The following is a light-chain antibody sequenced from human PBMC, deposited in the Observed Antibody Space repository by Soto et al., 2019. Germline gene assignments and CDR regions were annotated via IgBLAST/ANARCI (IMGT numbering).Light chain of an antibody. J-gene: IGKJ1*01. CDR3: QKYNRAPRT. CDR2: AAS. V-gene: IGKV1-27*01. CDR1: QDISNY. Sequence: EIQMTQSPSSLSASVGDRVTITCRASQDISNYLVWYQQKPGKVPKLLIYAASTLQSGVPSRFSGSRFGTDFTLTISSLQPEDVATYYCQKYNRAPRTFGQGTKVEIK.